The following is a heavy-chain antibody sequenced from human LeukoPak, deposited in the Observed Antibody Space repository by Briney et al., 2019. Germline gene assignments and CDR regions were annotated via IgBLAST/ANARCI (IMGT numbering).Heavy chain of an antibody. CDR1: GDSVSSNSAT. Sequence: SQTLSLTCAISGDSVSSNSATWNWIRQSASRGLEWLGRTYYRSKWYNDYAVSVKSRITINPDTSKNQFSLELNSVTPEDTAVYYCARGAPVAATRGMDVWGQGTTVTVTS. V-gene: IGHV6-1*01. D-gene: IGHD6-19*01. CDR3: ARGAPVAATRGMDV. CDR2: TYYRSKWYN. J-gene: IGHJ6*02.